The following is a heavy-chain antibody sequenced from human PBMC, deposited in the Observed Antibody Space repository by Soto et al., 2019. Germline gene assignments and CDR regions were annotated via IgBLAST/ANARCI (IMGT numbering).Heavy chain of an antibody. CDR1: AFTFSSYA. Sequence: GGSLRLSCTASAFTFSSYAMSLFRQPPGKGLEWVSAISGSGGSTYYADSVKGRFTISRDNSKNTLYLQMNSLRAEDTAVYYCAKGIVVVDANLFDYCGRGSLVIVSS. CDR2: ISGSGGST. CDR3: AKGIVVVDANLFDY. D-gene: IGHD2-15*01. V-gene: IGHV3-23*01. J-gene: IGHJ4*02.